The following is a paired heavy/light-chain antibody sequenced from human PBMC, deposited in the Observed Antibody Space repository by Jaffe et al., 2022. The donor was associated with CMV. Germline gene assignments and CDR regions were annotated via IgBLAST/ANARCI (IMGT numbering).Heavy chain of an antibody. CDR3: ARVLDRDISGYYYVYPHF. CDR1: GYTFTAYY. Sequence: QVQLVQSGAELKKPGASVRVSCKPSGYTFTAYYIHWVRQAPGQGLEWMGWINPSSGGTKFAEKFQGRVTMTRDTSTSTAYMELSSLRSDDTAMYFCARVLDRDISGYYYVYPHFWGQGTLVTVSS. D-gene: IGHD3-22*01. CDR2: INPSSGGT. V-gene: IGHV1-2*02. J-gene: IGHJ4*02.
Light chain of an antibody. V-gene: IGLV2-14*03. Sequence: QSALTQPASVSGSPGQSITISCTGTTSDVLGYNYVSWYQHHPGQAPKLIIYDVVNRPSGVSNRFSGTKSGNTASLTISGLQAEDDSHYYCTSYTSSATVVFGGGTKLTVL. CDR3: TSYTSSATVV. CDR1: TSDVLGYNY. CDR2: DVV. J-gene: IGLJ3*02.